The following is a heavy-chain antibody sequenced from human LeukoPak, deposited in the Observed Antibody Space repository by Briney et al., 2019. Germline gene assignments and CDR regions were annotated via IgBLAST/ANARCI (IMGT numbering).Heavy chain of an antibody. V-gene: IGHV4-59*01. D-gene: IGHD6-19*01. CDR2: IYYSGST. CDR3: ARGVKSKGAGIFDY. Sequence: PSETLSLTCTVSGGSISSYYWSWIRQPPGKGLEWIGYIYYSGSTNYNPSLKSRVTISVDTSKNQFSLKLSSVTAADTAVYYCARGVKSKGAGIFDYWGQGTLVTVSS. J-gene: IGHJ4*02. CDR1: GGSISSYY.